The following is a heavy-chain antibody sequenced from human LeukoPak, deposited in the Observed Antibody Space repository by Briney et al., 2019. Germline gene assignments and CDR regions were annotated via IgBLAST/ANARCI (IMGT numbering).Heavy chain of an antibody. Sequence: GGSLRLSCAASGFTFSNYNMNWVRQAPGKGLEWVSTISSSRSSYIYYADSVKGRFTISRDNAKNSLYLQMNSLRAEDTAVYYCARGAVAGHDAFDIWGQGTMVTVSS. V-gene: IGHV3-21*04. CDR1: GFTFSNYN. D-gene: IGHD6-19*01. CDR3: ARGAVAGHDAFDI. CDR2: ISSSRSSYI. J-gene: IGHJ3*02.